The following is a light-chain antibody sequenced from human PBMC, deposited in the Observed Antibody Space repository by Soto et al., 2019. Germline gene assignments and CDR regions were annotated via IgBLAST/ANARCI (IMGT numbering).Light chain of an antibody. CDR3: SSYTTSSTLYV. CDR1: SSDVGAYNY. J-gene: IGLJ1*01. Sequence: QSALTQPASVSGSPGQSITISCMGTSSDVGAYNYVSWYQQHPGKAPKLMIYDVINRPSGVSNRFSGSKSGNTASLTISGLQAEDEADYYCSSYTTSSTLYVFGSGTKLTVL. V-gene: IGLV2-14*03. CDR2: DVI.